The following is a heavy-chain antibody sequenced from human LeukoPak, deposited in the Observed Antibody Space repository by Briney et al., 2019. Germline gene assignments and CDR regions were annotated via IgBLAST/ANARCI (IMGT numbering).Heavy chain of an antibody. CDR1: GLSLSSYG. D-gene: IGHD6-19*01. CDR3: AKPRTVARDAFDI. Sequence: LSGPSLRLSCAASGLSLSSYGMGWVRPPAGNGLEWDSAISGSGGSTYHADSVKGRFTICRDNSKNPPYLQMSSLTAEDTAVYYRAKPRTVARDAFDIWGQGTMVTVSS. V-gene: IGHV3-23*01. J-gene: IGHJ3*02. CDR2: ISGSGGST.